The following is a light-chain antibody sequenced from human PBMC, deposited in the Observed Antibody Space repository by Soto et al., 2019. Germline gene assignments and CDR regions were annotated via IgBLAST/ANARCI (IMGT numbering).Light chain of an antibody. CDR1: SDDVGGFDY. Sequence: QSVLTQPASVSGSRGQSITISCTGTSDDVGGFDYVSWYQQHPGKAPQLLIYEVTYRPSGVSNRFSGSKSGNTASLTVSGLQAEDEAEYYCSSYTSSTTWVFGGGTKLTVL. CDR3: SSYTSSTTWV. CDR2: EVT. J-gene: IGLJ3*02. V-gene: IGLV2-14*03.